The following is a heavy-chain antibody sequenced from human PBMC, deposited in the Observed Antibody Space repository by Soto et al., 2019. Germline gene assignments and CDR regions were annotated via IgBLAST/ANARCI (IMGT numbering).Heavy chain of an antibody. CDR2: IIPIFGTA. CDR3: ARNPDRWFDP. Sequence: ASVKVSCKASGGTFSSYAISWVRQAPGQGLEWMGGIIPIFGTANYAQKFQGRVTITADESTSTAYMELSSLRSEDTAVYYYARNPDRWFDPWGQGTLVTVSS. CDR1: GGTFSSYA. V-gene: IGHV1-69*13. J-gene: IGHJ5*02.